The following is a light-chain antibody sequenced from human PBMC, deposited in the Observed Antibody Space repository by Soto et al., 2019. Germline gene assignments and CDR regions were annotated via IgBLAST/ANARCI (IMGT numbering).Light chain of an antibody. Sequence: EIVMTQSPVTLSVSPGERATLSCRASQTVTTDLAWYQQKSGQAPRLVILGASTRATDFPARFSGSGSGTEFTLTISSLQSEDLAVYYCHQYYTWPRTFGQGTTVAIK. CDR3: HQYYTWPRT. V-gene: IGKV3-15*01. CDR1: QTVTTD. CDR2: GAS. J-gene: IGKJ1*01.